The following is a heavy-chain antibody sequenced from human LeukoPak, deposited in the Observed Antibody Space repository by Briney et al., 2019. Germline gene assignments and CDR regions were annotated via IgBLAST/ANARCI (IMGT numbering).Heavy chain of an antibody. CDR2: ISPYNGDT. J-gene: IGHJ4*02. Sequence: ASVKVSCKASGYTFTSNGISWVRQAPGQGLEWMGCISPYNGDTNYAPRLQGRVTMTTDTSTTTAYMELRSLRSDDTAVYYCARGGSSWSPDYWGQGTLVTVSS. CDR3: ARGGSSWSPDY. D-gene: IGHD6-13*01. V-gene: IGHV1-18*01. CDR1: GYTFTSNG.